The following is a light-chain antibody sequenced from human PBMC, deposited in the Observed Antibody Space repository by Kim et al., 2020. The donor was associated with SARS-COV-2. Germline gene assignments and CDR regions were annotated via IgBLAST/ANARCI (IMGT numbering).Light chain of an antibody. CDR1: QSVFTY. CDR3: QQSHTYPLT. CDR2: SAS. J-gene: IGKJ4*01. V-gene: IGKV1-39*01. Sequence: ASVGDRVTITCRASQSVFTYLSWYQHIPGKAPKLLIYSASSLHTGVPSRFSASGSGTEFTLTISSLQPEDFATYYCQQSHTYPLTFGGGTKVDIK.